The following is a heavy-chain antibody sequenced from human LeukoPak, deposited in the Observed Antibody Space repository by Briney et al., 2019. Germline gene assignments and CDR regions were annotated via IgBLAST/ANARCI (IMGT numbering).Heavy chain of an antibody. CDR2: IRYDASDK. V-gene: IGHV3-30*02. CDR1: GLTFSSYG. Sequence: GGSLRLFCAASGLTFSSYGMHGVRQSPGKGLEWVAFIRYDASDKYYGDSVKGRFTISRDNSKNTLYLQMNSLRAEDTAVYYCAKDPGYRSSLFSHLDDWGQGTLVTVSS. J-gene: IGHJ4*02. D-gene: IGHD6-13*01. CDR3: AKDPGYRSSLFSHLDD.